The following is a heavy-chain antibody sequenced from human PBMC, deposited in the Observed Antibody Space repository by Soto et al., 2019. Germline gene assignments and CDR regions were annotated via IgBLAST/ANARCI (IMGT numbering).Heavy chain of an antibody. D-gene: IGHD2-15*01. CDR1: GFTFSSYA. Sequence: EVQLLESGGGLVQPGGSLRLSCAASGFTFSSYAMSWVRQAPGKGLEWVSAISGSGGSTYYADSVKGRFTISRDNSKNTLYLQMNSLRAEDTAVYYCAKGVVVVAATPTPYYYYGMDVWGQGTTVTVSS. V-gene: IGHV3-23*01. CDR3: AKGVVVVAATPTPYYYYGMDV. J-gene: IGHJ6*02. CDR2: ISGSGGST.